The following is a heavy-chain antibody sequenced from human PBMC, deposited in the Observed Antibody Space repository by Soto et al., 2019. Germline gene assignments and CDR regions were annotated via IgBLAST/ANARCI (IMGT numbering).Heavy chain of an antibody. CDR3: ARGGYYDSSGYLLDYYYYGMDV. V-gene: IGHV4-34*01. Sequence: QVQLQQWGAGLLKPSETLSLTCAVYGGSFSGYYWSWIRQPPGQGLEWIGEINHSGSTNYNPSLKSRVTIAVATSKNQFSLKLSSVTAADTAVYYCARGGYYDSSGYLLDYYYYGMDVWGQATTVTVSS. CDR1: GGSFSGYY. CDR2: INHSGST. D-gene: IGHD3-22*01. J-gene: IGHJ6*02.